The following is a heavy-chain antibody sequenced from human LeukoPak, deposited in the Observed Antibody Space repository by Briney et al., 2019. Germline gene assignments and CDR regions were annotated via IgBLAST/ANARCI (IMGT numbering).Heavy chain of an antibody. CDR1: GGSISSGSYC. CDR3: ARVSGRFTWYFDL. Sequence: SETLSLTCTVSGGSISSGSYCWSWIRQPAGKGLEWIGHIHTSGNTNYNSSLKSRVTISVDTSKNQFSLKLSSVTAADTAVYYCARVSGRFTWYFDLWGRGTLVTVSS. V-gene: IGHV4-61*09. J-gene: IGHJ2*01. CDR2: IHTSGNT.